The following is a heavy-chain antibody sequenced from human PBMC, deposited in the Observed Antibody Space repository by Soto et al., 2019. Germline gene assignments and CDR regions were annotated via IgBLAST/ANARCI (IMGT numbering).Heavy chain of an antibody. CDR1: GYTFTSYG. CDR2: ISAYNGNT. Sequence: QVQLEQSGAEVKKPGASVKVSCKASGYTFTSYGISWVRQAPGQGLEWMGWISAYNGNTNYAQKLQGRVIMTTDTSTSTAYTELRSLRSDDTAVYYCARDPGIAAAGRVRYGMDVWGQGTTVTVSS. D-gene: IGHD6-13*01. J-gene: IGHJ6*02. V-gene: IGHV1-18*01. CDR3: ARDPGIAAAGRVRYGMDV.